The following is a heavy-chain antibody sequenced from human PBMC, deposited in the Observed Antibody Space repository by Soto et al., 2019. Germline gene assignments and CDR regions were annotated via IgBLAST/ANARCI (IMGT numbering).Heavy chain of an antibody. CDR2: IIPIFGTA. CDR1: GGSFSTYA. V-gene: IGHV1-69*13. J-gene: IGHJ6*02. CDR3: ATGIEFDIVKVRASYYSMDV. D-gene: IGHD2-2*01. Sequence: GASVKVSCKASGGSFSTYAISWVRQAPGQGLEWMGGIIPIFGTAAYAQKFQGRVTITADESTSTAYMELSSLRSQDTAVYYCATGIEFDIVKVRASYYSMDVWGQGTTVTVSS.